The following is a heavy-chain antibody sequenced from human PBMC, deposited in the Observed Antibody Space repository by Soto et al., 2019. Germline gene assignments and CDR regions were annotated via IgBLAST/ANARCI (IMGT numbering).Heavy chain of an antibody. D-gene: IGHD2-21*01. CDR2: IYFSGST. CDR3: ARSSPYSTYYFGD. Sequence: QVQLQESGPGLVKPSQTLSLTCSVSRGSISTTGHYWSWIRHHPGKGLEWIGYIYFSGSTYYNPSLKSRVTMSVDTSKHQFSLHLSSVTAAATAVYYCARSSPYSTYYFGDWGQGALVTVSS. J-gene: IGHJ4*02. CDR1: RGSISTTGHY. V-gene: IGHV4-31*03.